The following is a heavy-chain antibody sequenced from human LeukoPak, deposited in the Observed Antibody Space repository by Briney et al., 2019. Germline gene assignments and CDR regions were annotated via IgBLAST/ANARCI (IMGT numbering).Heavy chain of an antibody. CDR2: IFYIGST. CDR1: GDSIHSFY. Sequence: PSETLSLTCTVSGDSIHSFYWSWVRQPPGKGLEWIGSIFYIGSTYHNPSLKSRVTISVDPSKNQFSLKLSSVTAADTALYYCARLQGWTKGDYWGQGTLVTVSS. V-gene: IGHV4-59*05. CDR3: ARLQGWTKGDY. D-gene: IGHD2-15*01. J-gene: IGHJ4*02.